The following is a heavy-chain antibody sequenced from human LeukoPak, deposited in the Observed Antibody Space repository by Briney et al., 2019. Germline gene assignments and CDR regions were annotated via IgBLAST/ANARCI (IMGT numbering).Heavy chain of an antibody. CDR3: ATLASRYSSPFDY. CDR2: IRSDGGST. CDR1: GFTFSSYD. Sequence: GGSLRLSCAASGFTFSSYDMSWVRQAPGKGLEWVSFIRSDGGSTLYADSVKGRFTISRDNSKNTLYAEMTSLRAEDTAVYYCATLASRYSSPFDYWGQGTLVTVSS. J-gene: IGHJ4*02. V-gene: IGHV3-23*01. D-gene: IGHD6-13*01.